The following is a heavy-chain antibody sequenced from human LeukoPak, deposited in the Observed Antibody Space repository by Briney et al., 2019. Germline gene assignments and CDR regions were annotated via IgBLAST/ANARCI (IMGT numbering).Heavy chain of an antibody. CDR3: ARETTTYYDFWSGRIEPFDY. CDR1: GYTFTSYG. J-gene: IGHJ4*02. CDR2: INAYNGNT. V-gene: IGHV1-18*01. Sequence: ASVKVSCKASGYTFTSYGISWVRQAPGQGLEWMGWINAYNGNTNYAQKLQGRVTMTTDTSTSTAYMELRSLRSDDTAVYYCARETTTYYDFWSGRIEPFDYWGQGTLVTVSS. D-gene: IGHD3-3*01.